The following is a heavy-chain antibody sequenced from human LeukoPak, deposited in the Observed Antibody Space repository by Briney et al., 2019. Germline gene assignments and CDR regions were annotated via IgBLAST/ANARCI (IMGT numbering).Heavy chain of an antibody. CDR3: AKEIRSPLVGAPTDY. D-gene: IGHD1-26*01. CDR1: GFTFSSYS. V-gene: IGHV3-21*04. CDR2: ISSSSSYI. J-gene: IGHJ4*02. Sequence: GGSLRLSCAASGFTFSSYSMNWVRQAPGKGLEWVSSISSSSSYIYYADSVKGRFTISRDNSKNTLYLQMNSLRAEDTAVYYCAKEIRSPLVGAPTDYWGQGTLVTVSS.